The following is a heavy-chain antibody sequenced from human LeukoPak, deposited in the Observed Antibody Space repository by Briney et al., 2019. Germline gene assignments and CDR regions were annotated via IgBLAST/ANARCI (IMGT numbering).Heavy chain of an antibody. V-gene: IGHV3-21*01. CDR3: ARDYRGYYFDY. J-gene: IGHJ4*02. Sequence: GGSLRLSCAATGLSVSSNFMSWVRQAPGKGLEWVSSISSSSSYIYYADSVKGRFTISRDNAKNSLYLQMNSLRAEDTAVYYCARDYRGYYFDYWGRGTLVTVSS. D-gene: IGHD1-14*01. CDR2: ISSSSSYI. CDR1: GLSVSSNF.